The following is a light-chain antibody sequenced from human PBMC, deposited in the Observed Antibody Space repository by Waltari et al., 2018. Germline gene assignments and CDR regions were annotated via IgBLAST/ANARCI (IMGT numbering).Light chain of an antibody. CDR3: NSRDSSGNHLNVV. J-gene: IGLJ2*01. V-gene: IGLV3-19*01. CDR1: SLRSYY. CDR2: GKN. Sequence: SSELTQDPAVSVALGQTVRITCQGDSLRSYYASWYQQKPGQAPVLVIYGKNNRPSGIQDRFHGSSSRNTASLTITGAKAEDEADYYCNSRDSSGNHLNVVFGGGTKLTVL.